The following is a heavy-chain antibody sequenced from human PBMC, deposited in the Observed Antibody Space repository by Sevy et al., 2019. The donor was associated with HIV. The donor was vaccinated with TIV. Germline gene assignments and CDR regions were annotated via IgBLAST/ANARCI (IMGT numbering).Heavy chain of an antibody. Sequence: GGSLRLSFAASGFTFSSYGMHWVRQAPGKGLEWVALIGYDGSSKYYADSLKGRFTISRDTSKTTLYLEMNSLRAEDTAVYYCASGAYDYASRNENFDYWGQGTMVTVSS. D-gene: IGHD3-10*01. CDR3: ASGAYDYASRNENFDY. CDR1: GFTFSSYG. CDR2: IGYDGSSK. V-gene: IGHV3-33*01. J-gene: IGHJ4*01.